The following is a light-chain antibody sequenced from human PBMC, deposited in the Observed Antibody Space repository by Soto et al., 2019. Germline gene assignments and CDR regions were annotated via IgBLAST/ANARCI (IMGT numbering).Light chain of an antibody. Sequence: SYELTQPPSVSVAPGQTARITCGGANIGSMSVHWYQQRPGQAPVLVVDSVNDRPAGIPERFSGYNSVNTATLTIGRVEAWDEADYYCQVWDPFSDHLFVFGRGTKLTVL. CDR3: QVWDPFSDHLFV. CDR1: NIGSMS. J-gene: IGLJ1*01. V-gene: IGLV3-21*02. CDR2: SVN.